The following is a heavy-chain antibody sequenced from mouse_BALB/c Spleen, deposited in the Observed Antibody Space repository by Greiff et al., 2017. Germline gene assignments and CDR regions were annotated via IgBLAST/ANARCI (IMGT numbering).Heavy chain of an antibody. V-gene: IGHV5-6-3*01. J-gene: IGHJ3*01. D-gene: IGHD2-4*01. CDR1: GFTFSSYG. CDR3: ARLYYDYDYFFAY. Sequence: EVNLVESGGGLVQPGGSLKLSCAASGFTFSSYGMSWVRQTPDKRLELVATINSNGGSTYYPDSVKGRFTISRDNAKNTLYLQMSSLKSEDTAMYYCARLYYDYDYFFAYWGQGTLVTVSA. CDR2: INSNGGST.